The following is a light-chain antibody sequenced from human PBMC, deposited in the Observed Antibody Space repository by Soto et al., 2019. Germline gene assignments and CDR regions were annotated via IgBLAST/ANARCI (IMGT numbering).Light chain of an antibody. Sequence: QSALAQPASVSGSPGQSITISCTGTNNDVGGYNYVSWYQQHPGKAPKLMIYGVSNRPLGVSNRFSGSKSGNTASLTISGLQAEDEADYFCSSYTSSSSPYAFGTGTKVTVL. V-gene: IGLV2-14*01. CDR1: NNDVGGYNY. CDR2: GVS. CDR3: SSYTSSSSPYA. J-gene: IGLJ1*01.